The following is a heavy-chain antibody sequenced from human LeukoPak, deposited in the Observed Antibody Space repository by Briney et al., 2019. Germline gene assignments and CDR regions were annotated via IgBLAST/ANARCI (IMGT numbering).Heavy chain of an antibody. CDR2: ISSSSSYI. V-gene: IGHV3-21*01. CDR3: AGAASGKTYYFDY. D-gene: IGHD1-26*01. J-gene: IGHJ4*02. CDR1: GFTFSSCS. Sequence: GGSLRLSCAASGFTFSSCSMNWVRQAPGKGLEWVSSISSSSSYIYYADSVKGRFTISRDNAKNSLYLQMNSLRAEDTAVYYCAGAASGKTYYFDYWGQGTLVTVSS.